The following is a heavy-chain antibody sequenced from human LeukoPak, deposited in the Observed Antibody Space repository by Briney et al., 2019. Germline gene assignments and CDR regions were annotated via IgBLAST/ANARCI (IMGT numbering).Heavy chain of an antibody. CDR3: ARDATRGGDNDY. V-gene: IGHV3-7*01. CDR1: GFTFTSYW. Sequence: GGSLRLSCAVSGFTFTSYWMSWVRQAPGKGLEWVANINEDGSYKFHAHSVKGRLTISRDNSKNSLYLQMSSLRADDTAVYYCARDATRGGDNDYWGQGTRVIVSS. CDR2: INEDGSYK. J-gene: IGHJ4*02. D-gene: IGHD2-21*02.